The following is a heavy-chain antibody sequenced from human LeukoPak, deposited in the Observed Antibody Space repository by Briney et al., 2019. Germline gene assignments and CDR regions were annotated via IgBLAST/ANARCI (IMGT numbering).Heavy chain of an antibody. CDR1: GYRFTSYW. J-gene: IGHJ3*02. D-gene: IGHD3-22*01. CDR2: IYPANWDT. V-gene: IGHV5-51*01. Sequence: GESLKISCEGSGYRFTSYWVGWVRHMPGKGLEWMGIIYPANWDTRYSPSFQGQVTISVDKSINTAYLQWSSLKASDTAMYYCARALYYYDMYDAFGIWGQGTMVTVSS. CDR3: ARALYYYDMYDAFGI.